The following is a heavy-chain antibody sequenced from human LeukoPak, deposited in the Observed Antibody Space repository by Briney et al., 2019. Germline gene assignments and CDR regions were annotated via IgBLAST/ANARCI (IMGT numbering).Heavy chain of an antibody. J-gene: IGHJ4*02. CDR1: GVSISSSNW. CDR3: ARTGGSGWYSRNYFDY. D-gene: IGHD6-19*01. Sequence: SETLSLTCAVSGVSISSSNWWSWVRQPPGKGLEWIGEIYHSGSTNYNPSLKSRVTISVDKSKNQFSLKLSSVTAADTAVYYCARTGGSGWYSRNYFDYWGQGTLVTVSS. CDR2: IYHSGST. V-gene: IGHV4-4*02.